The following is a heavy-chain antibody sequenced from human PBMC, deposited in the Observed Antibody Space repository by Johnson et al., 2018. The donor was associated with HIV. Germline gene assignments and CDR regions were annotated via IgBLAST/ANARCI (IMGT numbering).Heavy chain of an antibody. V-gene: IGHV3-66*04. Sequence: EVQLVESGGGVVQPGRSLRLSCAASGFTVSSNYMSWVRQAPGKGLEWVSVIYSGGSTYYTDSVKGRFTISRDGSKNTLFLQMNSLRAEDTAVYYCARRCSSSSCSHDAFDIWGQGTMVTVSS. J-gene: IGHJ3*02. CDR3: ARRCSSSSCSHDAFDI. CDR1: GFTVSSNY. CDR2: IYSGGST. D-gene: IGHD2-2*01.